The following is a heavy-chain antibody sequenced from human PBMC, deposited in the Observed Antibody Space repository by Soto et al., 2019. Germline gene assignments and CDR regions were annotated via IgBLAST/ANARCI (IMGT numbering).Heavy chain of an antibody. J-gene: IGHJ5*02. CDR2: IYYSGST. V-gene: IGHV4-31*03. Sequence: QVQLQESGPGLVKPSQTLSLTCTVSGGSISSGGYYWSWIRQHPGKGLEWIGYIYYSGSTYYNPSLKDRVSLSVDTSKNQFSLKLSSVTAADMAVYYCAREAAGILNWFDPWGQGTLVTVSS. CDR3: AREAAGILNWFDP. CDR1: GGSISSGGYY. D-gene: IGHD6-25*01.